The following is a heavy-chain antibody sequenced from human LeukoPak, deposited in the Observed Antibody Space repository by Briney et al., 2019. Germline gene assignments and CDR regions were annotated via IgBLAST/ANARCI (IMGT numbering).Heavy chain of an antibody. Sequence: GASVKVSCKASGGTFSSYAISWVRQAPGQGLEWMGGIIPIFGTANYAQKFQGRVTITADESTSTAYMELSSLRSEDTAMYYCTRDISTILLWVREPHAFDIWGQGTMVTVSS. D-gene: IGHD3-10*01. CDR2: IIPIFGTA. V-gene: IGHV1-69*13. J-gene: IGHJ3*02. CDR1: GGTFSSYA. CDR3: TRDISTILLWVREPHAFDI.